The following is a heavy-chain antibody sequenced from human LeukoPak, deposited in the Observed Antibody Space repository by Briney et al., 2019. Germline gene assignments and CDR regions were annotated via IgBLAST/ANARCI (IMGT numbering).Heavy chain of an antibody. CDR1: GYAFLSYD. CDR3: ARGGRTSWYRY. J-gene: IGHJ4*02. V-gene: IGHV1-8*01. D-gene: IGHD6-13*01. Sequence: ASVKVSCKASGYAFLSYDINWVRQAAGQGLEWMGWMDPYSGNTGYAQTFQGRVTMTRDTSISTVYMELSSLSSDDTAVYYCARGGRTSWYRYWGQGTLVTVSS. CDR2: MDPYSGNT.